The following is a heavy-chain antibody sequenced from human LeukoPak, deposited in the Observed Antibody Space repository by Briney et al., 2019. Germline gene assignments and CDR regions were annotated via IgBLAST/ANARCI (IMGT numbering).Heavy chain of an antibody. CDR3: ARVAGSVAGGILFDY. J-gene: IGHJ4*02. D-gene: IGHD6-19*01. Sequence: SETLSLTCAVYGGSFSGYYWSWIRQPPGKGLEWIGEINHSGSTNYNPSLKSRVTISVDTSKNQFSLKLSSVTAADTAVYYCARVAGSVAGGILFDYWGQGTLVTVSS. CDR1: GGSFSGYY. V-gene: IGHV4-34*01. CDR2: INHSGST.